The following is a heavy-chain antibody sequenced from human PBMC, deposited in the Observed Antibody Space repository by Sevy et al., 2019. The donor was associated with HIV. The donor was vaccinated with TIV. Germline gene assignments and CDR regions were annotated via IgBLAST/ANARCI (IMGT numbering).Heavy chain of an antibody. J-gene: IGHJ4*02. CDR1: GFTFSNYA. V-gene: IGHV3-33*01. CDR3: ARERTYLFDY. Sequence: GGSLRLSCAATGFTFSNYAMHWVRQAPGKGMEWVAIIWSDGAYQYHGDSVKGRFTISRDNSKNTLSLHMSSLRVEDTAVYYCARERTYLFDYCGQGTLVTVSS. CDR2: IWSDGAYQ.